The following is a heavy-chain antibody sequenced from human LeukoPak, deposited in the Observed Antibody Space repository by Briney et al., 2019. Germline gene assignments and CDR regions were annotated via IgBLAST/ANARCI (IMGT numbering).Heavy chain of an antibody. D-gene: IGHD3-22*01. Sequence: PSETLSLTCTVSGGSISSYYWSWIRQPPGKGLEWIGYVHYSGGTNYNASLRRRVTISVDTVKNQFSLNLTSVTAADTAVYYCARDHHYYATSGYYPPTYFYYGIDVWGQGTTVTVSS. J-gene: IGHJ6*02. V-gene: IGHV4-59*01. CDR3: ARDHHYYATSGYYPPTYFYYGIDV. CDR2: VHYSGGT. CDR1: GGSISSYY.